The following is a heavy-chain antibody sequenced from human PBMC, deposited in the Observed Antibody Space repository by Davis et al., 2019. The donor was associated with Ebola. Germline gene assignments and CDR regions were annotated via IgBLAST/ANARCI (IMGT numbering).Heavy chain of an antibody. D-gene: IGHD2-2*01. CDR3: ARGYCSSTSCSQTTYYGMDV. CDR2: ISSSSSYI. V-gene: IGHV3-21*01. CDR1: GFTFSSYS. Sequence: GESLKISCVASGFTFSSYSMNWVRQAPGKGLEWVSSISSSSSYIYYADSVKGRFTISRDNAKNSLYLQMNSLRAEDTAVYYCARGYCSSTSCSQTTYYGMDVWGQGTTVTVSS. J-gene: IGHJ6*02.